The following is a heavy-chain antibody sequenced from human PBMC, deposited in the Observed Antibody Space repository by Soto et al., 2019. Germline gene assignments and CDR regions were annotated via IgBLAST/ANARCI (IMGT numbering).Heavy chain of an antibody. V-gene: IGHV3-15*01. CDR3: VEGWNDF. Sequence: EVQMVQSGGDLVKPGGSLRLSCVTSGFMFSSAWMSWVRQAPGKGLEWVARIKSKGDGGARDYAAPVKGRFTISRDDSKNTVYLQMNSLRAEDTAVYYCVEGWNDFWGQGTLVTVS. CDR2: IKSKGDGGAR. J-gene: IGHJ4*02. CDR1: GFMFSSAW. D-gene: IGHD1-1*01.